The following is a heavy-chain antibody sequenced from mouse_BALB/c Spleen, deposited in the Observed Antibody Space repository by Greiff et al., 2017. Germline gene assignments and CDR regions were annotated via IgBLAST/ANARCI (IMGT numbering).Heavy chain of an antibody. CDR3: ARDWDGGYFDY. D-gene: IGHD4-1*01. V-gene: IGHV5-17*02. CDR2: ISSGSSTI. CDR1: GFTFSSFG. J-gene: IGHJ2*01. Sequence: EVQLVESGGGLVQPGGSRKLSCAASGFTFSSFGMHWVRQAPEKGLEWVAYISSGSSTIYYADTVKGRFTISRDNPKNTLFLQMTSLRSEDTAMYYCARDWDGGYFDYWGQGTTLTVSS.